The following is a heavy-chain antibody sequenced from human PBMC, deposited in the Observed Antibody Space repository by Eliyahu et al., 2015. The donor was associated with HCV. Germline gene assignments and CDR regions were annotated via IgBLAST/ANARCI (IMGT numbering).Heavy chain of an antibody. Sequence: QVTLKESGPVLMKPTETLTLTCTVSGFSXSNTRMGVSWIRQPPGKALEWLAHIFSNDEKSYNTSLKSRLTISKDTSKSQVVLTMTNMDPVDTATYFCARIKGGRGVQHYYFGMDVWGQGTTVTVSS. CDR3: ARIKGGRGVQHYYFGMDV. D-gene: IGHD3-10*01. CDR1: GFSXSNTRMG. V-gene: IGHV2-26*01. J-gene: IGHJ6*02. CDR2: IFSNDEK.